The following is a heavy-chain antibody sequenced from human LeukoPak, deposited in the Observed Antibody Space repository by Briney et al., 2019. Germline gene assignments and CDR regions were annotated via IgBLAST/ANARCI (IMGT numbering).Heavy chain of an antibody. V-gene: IGHV3-7*03. CDR3: ARVLYNGGYIQY. Sequence: GGSLRLSCTTSGFSFRNYWMGWVRQAPGKGLEWVANIKQDESEKYYVGSVKGRFSISRDNAKNSLYLQMNSLRVEDTAVYYCARVLYNGGYIQYWGQGTLVTVSS. J-gene: IGHJ1*01. CDR2: IKQDESEK. D-gene: IGHD2-2*02. CDR1: GFSFRNYW.